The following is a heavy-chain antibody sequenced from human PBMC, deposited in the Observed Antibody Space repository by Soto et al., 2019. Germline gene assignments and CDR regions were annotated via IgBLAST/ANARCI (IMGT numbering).Heavy chain of an antibody. J-gene: IGHJ5*02. V-gene: IGHV4-31*03. Sequence: QVQLQESGPGLVKPSETLSLTCTVSGGSITRGGYYWSWIRQHPGKGLEWIGYIYNSGTTYYTPSLKSRVTISVDTSKNQFSLKLTSVTAADTAVYYCARDTAPWGQGTLVTVSS. D-gene: IGHD4-17*01. CDR3: ARDTAP. CDR1: GGSITRGGYY. CDR2: IYNSGTT.